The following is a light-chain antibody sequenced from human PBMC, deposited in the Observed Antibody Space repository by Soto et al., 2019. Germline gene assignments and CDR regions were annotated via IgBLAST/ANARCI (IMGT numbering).Light chain of an antibody. CDR2: EVS. J-gene: IGLJ1*01. V-gene: IGLV2-14*01. Sequence: QSALTQPASVSGSPGQSITISCTGTSSDVGYDNYVSWFQQHPGKAPKLMIYEVSRRPSGVSNRFSGSKSANTASLTISGLQAEDEADYYCSSYAGSSNVFGTGTKLTVL. CDR3: SSYAGSSNV. CDR1: SSDVGYDNY.